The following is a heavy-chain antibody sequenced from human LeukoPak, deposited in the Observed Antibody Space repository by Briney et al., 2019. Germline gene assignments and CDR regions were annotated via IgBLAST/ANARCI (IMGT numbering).Heavy chain of an antibody. D-gene: IGHD3-10*01. J-gene: IGHJ4*02. CDR1: GGSMRSSTYQ. Sequence: PSDTLSLTCTVSGGSMRSSTYQWGWIRQPPGKGLEWMGSVYHSGSTSYNPSLKSRLTISVDTSKMQFSLEVTAVTAADTAVYYCARHVQSGSYYVRVLDSWGQGTLVIVSS. CDR3: ARHVQSGSYYVRVLDS. CDR2: VYHSGST. V-gene: IGHV4-39*01.